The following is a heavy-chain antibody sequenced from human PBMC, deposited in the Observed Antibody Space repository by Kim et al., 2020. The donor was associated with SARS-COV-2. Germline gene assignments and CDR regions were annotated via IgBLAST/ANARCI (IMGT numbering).Heavy chain of an antibody. CDR2: IYYSGST. J-gene: IGHJ6*02. Sequence: PSETLSLTCTVSGGSISSYYWSWIRQPPGKGLEWIGYIYYSGSTNYNPSLKSRVTKSVDTSKNQFSLKLSSVTTADTAVYYCARDLLRFPSAESVGMDVWGQGTTVTVSS. V-gene: IGHV4-59*01. D-gene: IGHD3-3*01. CDR3: ARDLLRFPSAESVGMDV. CDR1: GGSISSYY.